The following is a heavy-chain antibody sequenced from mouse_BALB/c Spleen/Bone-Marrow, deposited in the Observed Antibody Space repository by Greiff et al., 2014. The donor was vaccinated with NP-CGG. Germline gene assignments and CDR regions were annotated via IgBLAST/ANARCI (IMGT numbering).Heavy chain of an antibody. CDR3: ARRYGSSFDY. V-gene: IGHV14-1*02. J-gene: IGHJ2*01. CDR1: GFNIKDYY. D-gene: IGHD1-1*01. CDR2: IDPENGNT. Sequence: VQLQQSGAELVRPGALVKLSCKASGFNIKDYYMHWVIQRPEQGLEWIGWIDPENGNTIYDPKFQGKASITADTSSNTAYLQLSSLTSEDAAVYYCARRYGSSFDYWGQGATLTVSS.